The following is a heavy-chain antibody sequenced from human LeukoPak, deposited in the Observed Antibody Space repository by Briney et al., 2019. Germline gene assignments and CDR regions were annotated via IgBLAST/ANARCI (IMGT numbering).Heavy chain of an antibody. CDR3: AKRGVVIRVILVGFHKQAYYFDS. Sequence: GGSLRLSCAVSGITLSNYGTNWVRQAPGKGLEWVAGISDTAGRTNYADSVKGRFTISRDNPKNTLYLQMNSLRAEDTAVYFCAKRGVVIRVILVGFHKQAYYFDSWGQGALVTVSS. V-gene: IGHV3-23*01. CDR1: GITLSNYG. J-gene: IGHJ4*02. D-gene: IGHD3-22*01. CDR2: ISDTAGRT.